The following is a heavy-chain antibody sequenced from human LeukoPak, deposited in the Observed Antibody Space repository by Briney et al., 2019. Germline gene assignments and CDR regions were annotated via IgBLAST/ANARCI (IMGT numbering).Heavy chain of an antibody. V-gene: IGHV3-7*01. CDR2: IKKDGSVK. J-gene: IGHJ6*02. CDR3: ATYTHWVAGDV. Sequence: GGSLRLSCVASGFSFSDSWMSWVRQAPGKGLEWVADIKKDGSVKEYVDSVKGRFTISRDNAKNSLYLQMDSLRAEDTAVYYCATYTHWVAGDVWGQGTTVSVSS. D-gene: IGHD7-27*01. CDR1: GFSFSDSW.